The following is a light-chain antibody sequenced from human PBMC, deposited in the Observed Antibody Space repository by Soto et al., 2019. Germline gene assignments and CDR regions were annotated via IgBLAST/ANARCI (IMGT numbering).Light chain of an antibody. V-gene: IGKV3-20*01. CDR1: QSVSSSY. CDR3: QQYGSSLRT. J-gene: IGKJ1*01. Sequence: EIVLTQSPGTLSLSPGERATLSCRASQSVSSSYLAWYQQKSGQAPRLLIYGASSRATGIPDRFSGSGSETDFTLTISRLEPEDFAVYYCQQYGSSLRTFGQGTKVDIK. CDR2: GAS.